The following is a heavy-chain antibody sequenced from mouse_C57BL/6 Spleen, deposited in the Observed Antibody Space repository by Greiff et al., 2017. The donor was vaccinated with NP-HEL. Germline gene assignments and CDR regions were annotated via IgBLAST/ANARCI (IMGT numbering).Heavy chain of an antibody. V-gene: IGHV1-80*01. D-gene: IGHD2-4*01. J-gene: IGHJ2*01. CDR2: IYPGDGDT. Sequence: QVQLQQSGAELVKPGASVKISCKASGYAFSSYWMNWVKQRPGKGLEWIGQIYPGDGDTNYNGKFKGKATLTADKSSSTAYMQLRSLTSEDSAVYFCARGGIYYDYDKEGRFDYWGQGTTLTVSS. CDR1: GYAFSSYW. CDR3: ARGGIYYDYDKEGRFDY.